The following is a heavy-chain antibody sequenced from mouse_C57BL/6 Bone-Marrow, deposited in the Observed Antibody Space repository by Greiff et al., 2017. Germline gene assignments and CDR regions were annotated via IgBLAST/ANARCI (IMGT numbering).Heavy chain of an antibody. CDR1: GYSFTGYY. CDR2: IIPSTGGT. J-gene: IGHJ3*01. V-gene: IGHV1-42*01. Sequence: VQLQQSGPELVTPGASVKISCKASGYSFTGYYMNWVKQSPEKSLEWIGGIIPSTGGTTYNQKFKAKATLTVDISSSTAFMQLKSLTAEDSAVYDCARIYYDYDGFAYWGQGTLVTVSA. D-gene: IGHD2-4*01. CDR3: ARIYYDYDGFAY.